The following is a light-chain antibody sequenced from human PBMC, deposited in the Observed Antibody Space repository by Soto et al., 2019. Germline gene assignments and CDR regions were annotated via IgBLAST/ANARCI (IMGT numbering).Light chain of an antibody. CDR1: SSDVGGYNY. CDR2: EVS. V-gene: IGLV2-14*01. J-gene: IGLJ1*01. CDR3: SSYTSSSTPFV. Sequence: QSVVTQPAAVSGSPGQSITISCTGTSSDVGGYNYVSWYQQHPGKAPKLMIYEVSNRPSGVSNRFSGSKSGNTASLTISGLQAEDEADYYCSSYTSSSTPFVFGTGTKGTV.